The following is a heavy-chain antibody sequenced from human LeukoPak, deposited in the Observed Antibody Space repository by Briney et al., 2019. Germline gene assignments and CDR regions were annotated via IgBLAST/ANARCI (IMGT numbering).Heavy chain of an antibody. Sequence: GGSLRLSCAASGFTVTTKTMAWVRQAPGRGLEWVSVFYSPGSTYYADSVHGRFTISRDTSLNTLFLQMNSLRVGDTAVYYCASARESCIGSTCYEYFHHWGQGTPLRVSS. V-gene: IGHV3-53*01. D-gene: IGHD3-22*01. CDR2: FYSPGST. CDR3: ASARESCIGSTCYEYFHH. CDR1: GFTVTTKT. J-gene: IGHJ1*01.